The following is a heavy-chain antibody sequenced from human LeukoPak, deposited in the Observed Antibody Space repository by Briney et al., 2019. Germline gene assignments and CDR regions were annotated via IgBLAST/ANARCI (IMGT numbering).Heavy chain of an antibody. Sequence: ASVKVSCKASGGTFSSYAISWVRQAPGQGLEWMGGIIPIFGTANYAQKFQGRVTITADESTSTAYMELSSLRSEDTAVYCCARVLRGLNYYYYMDVWGKGTTVTISS. V-gene: IGHV1-69*13. CDR1: GGTFSSYA. CDR3: ARVLRGLNYYYYMDV. D-gene: IGHD4-17*01. J-gene: IGHJ6*03. CDR2: IIPIFGTA.